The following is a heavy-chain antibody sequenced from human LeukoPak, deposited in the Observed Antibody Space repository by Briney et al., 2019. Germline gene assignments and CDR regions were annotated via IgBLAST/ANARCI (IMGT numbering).Heavy chain of an antibody. CDR1: GFTFSSYG. D-gene: IGHD6-13*01. V-gene: IGHV3-33*01. CDR3: ARDSRYYFDY. CDR2: IWYDGSNK. J-gene: IGHJ4*02. Sequence: PGGSLRLSCAASGFTFSSYGMHWVRQAPDKGLEWVAVIWYDGSNKYYADSVKGRFTISRDNSKNTLYLQMNSLRAEDTAVYYCARDSRYYFDYWGQGTLVTVSS.